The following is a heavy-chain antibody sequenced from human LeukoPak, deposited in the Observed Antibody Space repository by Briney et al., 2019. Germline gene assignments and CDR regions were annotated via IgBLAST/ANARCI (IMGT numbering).Heavy chain of an antibody. CDR3: ARGTGSPDY. V-gene: IGHV3-23*01. J-gene: IGHJ4*02. D-gene: IGHD6-19*01. Sequence: GGSLRLSCAASGFTFRSYAMSWVRQAPGKGLEWVSSISGSGDNTWYVDSVKGRITISRDNSKNTLYLQMNSLRAEDTAVYYCARGTGSPDYWGQGTLVTVSS. CDR1: GFTFRSYA. CDR2: ISGSGDNT.